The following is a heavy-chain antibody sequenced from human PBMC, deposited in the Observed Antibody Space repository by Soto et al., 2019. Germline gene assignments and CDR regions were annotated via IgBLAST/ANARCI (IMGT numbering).Heavy chain of an antibody. J-gene: IGHJ5*02. CDR1: GGSISSYY. D-gene: IGHD6-6*01. CDR3: ARDGKIAARPGWFDP. V-gene: IGHV4-59*01. Sequence: PSETLSLTCTVSGGSISSYYWSWIRQPPGKGLEWIGYIYYSGSTNYNPSLKSRVTISVDTSKNQFSLKLSSVTAADTAVYYCARDGKIAARPGWFDPWGQGTLVT. CDR2: IYYSGST.